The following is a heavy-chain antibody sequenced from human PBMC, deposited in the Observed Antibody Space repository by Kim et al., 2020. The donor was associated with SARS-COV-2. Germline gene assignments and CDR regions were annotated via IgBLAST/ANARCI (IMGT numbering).Heavy chain of an antibody. Sequence: YAPSLISLVTIQVDTSKNQFILKLSSVTAADTAVYYCARHRDSSGYYHDYWGQGTLVTVSS. J-gene: IGHJ4*02. V-gene: IGHV4-59*08. D-gene: IGHD3-22*01. CDR3: ARHRDSSGYYHDY.